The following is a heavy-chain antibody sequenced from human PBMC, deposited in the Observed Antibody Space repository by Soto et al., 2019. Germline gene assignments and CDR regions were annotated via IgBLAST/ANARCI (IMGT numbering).Heavy chain of an antibody. J-gene: IGHJ2*01. Sequence: QVQLVQSGAEVKKPGSSVKVSCKASGGTFSSYAISWVRQAPGQGLEWMGGIIPIFGTANYGQKFQGRVTITADESTSTAYMELSSLRSEDTAVYYCARTPGYSSGWNNWYFDLWGRGTLVTVSS. CDR1: GGTFSSYA. V-gene: IGHV1-69*01. D-gene: IGHD6-19*01. CDR2: IIPIFGTA. CDR3: ARTPGYSSGWNNWYFDL.